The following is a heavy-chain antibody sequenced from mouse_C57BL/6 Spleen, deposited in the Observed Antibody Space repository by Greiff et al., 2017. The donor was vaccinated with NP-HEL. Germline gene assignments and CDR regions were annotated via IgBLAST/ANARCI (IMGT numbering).Heavy chain of an antibody. CDR2: IYPGSGST. D-gene: IGHD2-1*01. Sequence: QVQLQQPGAELVKPGASVKMSCKASGYTFTSYWITWVKQRPGQGLEWIGDIYPGSGSTNYNEKFKSKATLTVDTSSSTAYMQLSSLTSEDSAVYYWARPFYYGNYEDYWGQGTTLTVSS. CDR1: GYTFTSYW. J-gene: IGHJ2*01. V-gene: IGHV1-55*01. CDR3: ARPFYYGNYEDY.